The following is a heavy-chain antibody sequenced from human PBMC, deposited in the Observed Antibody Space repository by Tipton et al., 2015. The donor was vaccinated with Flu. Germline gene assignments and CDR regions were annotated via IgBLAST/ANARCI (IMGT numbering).Heavy chain of an antibody. D-gene: IGHD2-2*01. CDR1: GASFGSGYY. V-gene: IGHV4-61*01. CDR3: ARDPSLGMPDYFDY. CDR2: IYNSEYT. Sequence: TLSLTCSVSGASFGSGYYWNWIRQPPGKGLEWIGYIYNSEYTKYNPSLKSRVTISVDTSKKQFSLQLRSVTAADTAVYYCARDPSLGMPDYFDYWGQGTLVTASS. J-gene: IGHJ4*02.